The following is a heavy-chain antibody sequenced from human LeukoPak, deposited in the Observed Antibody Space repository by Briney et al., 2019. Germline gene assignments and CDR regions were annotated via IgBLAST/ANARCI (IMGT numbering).Heavy chain of an antibody. CDR1: GFTVSRSY. J-gene: IGHJ4*02. CDR3: ARVGYYASGPFSYFDY. V-gene: IGHV3-66*02. Sequence: PGGSLRLSCAASGFTVSRSYMTWVRLTPGMGLEWVSVIFSGGTTYYADSVKGRFTISRDNSKNTLYLQMNSLSVEDTAVYYCARVGYYASGPFSYFDYWGQGTLVTVSS. D-gene: IGHD3-10*01. CDR2: IFSGGTT.